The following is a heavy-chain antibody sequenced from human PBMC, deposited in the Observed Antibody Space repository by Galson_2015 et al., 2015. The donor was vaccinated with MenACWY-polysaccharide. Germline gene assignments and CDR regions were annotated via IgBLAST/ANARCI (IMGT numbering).Heavy chain of an antibody. V-gene: IGHV4-38-2*02. J-gene: IGHJ4*02. CDR2: IFHSGTT. CDR1: DYSIRSGYF. CDR3: ARVEKYSGSYYILH. Sequence: ETLSLTCTVSDYSIRSGYFWGWIRQPPGKGLEWIASIFHSGTTYYNPSLKSRVTISVDTSKNQFSLKLSSVTAADTAVYYCARVEKYSGSYYILHWGQGTLVTVSS. D-gene: IGHD1-26*01.